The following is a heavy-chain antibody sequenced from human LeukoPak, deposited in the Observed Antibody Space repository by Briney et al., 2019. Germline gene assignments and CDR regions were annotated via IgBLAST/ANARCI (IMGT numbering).Heavy chain of an antibody. CDR1: GFTFSSYA. Sequence: GGSLRLSCAASGFTFSSYAMSWVRQAPGKGLEWVSAISGSGGSTYYADSVKGRFTISRDNSKNTLYLQMNSLRAEDTAVYYCAKAWLAGYYYYYGMDVWGQGTTVTVSS. J-gene: IGHJ6*02. V-gene: IGHV3-23*01. CDR3: AKAWLAGYYYYYGMDV. CDR2: ISGSGGST. D-gene: IGHD2-15*01.